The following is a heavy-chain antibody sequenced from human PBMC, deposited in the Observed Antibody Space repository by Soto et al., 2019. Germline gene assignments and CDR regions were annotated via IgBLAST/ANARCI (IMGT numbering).Heavy chain of an antibody. CDR2: INAGNGNT. Sequence: ASVKVTCKASGYTFTSYAMHWVRQAPGQRLEWMGWINAGNGNTKYSQKFQGRVTITRDTSASTAYMELSSLRSEDTAVYYCARESLYYYDSSGYLDAFDIWGQGTMVTVAS. V-gene: IGHV1-3*01. CDR3: ARESLYYYDSSGYLDAFDI. J-gene: IGHJ3*02. CDR1: GYTFTSYA. D-gene: IGHD3-22*01.